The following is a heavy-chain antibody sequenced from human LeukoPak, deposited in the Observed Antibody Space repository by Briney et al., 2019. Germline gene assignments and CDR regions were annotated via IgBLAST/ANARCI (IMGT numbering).Heavy chain of an antibody. D-gene: IGHD3-22*01. CDR2: INRNSGGT. V-gene: IGHV1-2*02. CDR1: GYTFTGYY. CDR3: ARGPRPYYYDSSGYPLDY. J-gene: IGHJ4*02. Sequence: RASVKVSCKASGYTFTGYYMHWVRQAPGQGLEWMGWINRNSGGTNYAQKFQGRVTMTRDTSISTAYMELSRLRSDDTAVYYCARGPRPYYYDSSGYPLDYWGQGTLVTVSS.